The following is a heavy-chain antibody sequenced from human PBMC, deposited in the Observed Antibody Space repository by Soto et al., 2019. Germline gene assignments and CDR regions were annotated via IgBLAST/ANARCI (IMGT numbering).Heavy chain of an antibody. V-gene: IGHV2-70*01. D-gene: IGHD6-6*01. J-gene: IGHJ6*02. CDR1: GFSLSTSGMC. CDR2: IDWDDDK. Sequence: SGPTLVNPTQPLTLTCTFSGFSLSTSGMCVSWIRQPPGKALEWLALIDWDDDKYYSTSLKTRLTISKDTSKNQVVLTMTNMDPVDTATYYCARMTFXCIAARPSASYYYGMDVWGQGTTVTVSS. CDR3: ARMTFXCIAARPSASYYYGMDV.